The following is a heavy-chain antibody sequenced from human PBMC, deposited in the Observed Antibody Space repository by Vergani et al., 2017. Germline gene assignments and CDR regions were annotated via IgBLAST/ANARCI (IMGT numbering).Heavy chain of an antibody. CDR1: GGTFSSYT. V-gene: IGHV1-69*02. J-gene: IGHJ1*01. Sequence: QVQLVQSGAEVKKPGSSVKVSCKASGGTFSSYTISWVRQAPGQGLEWMGRIIPILGIANYVQKFQGRITITADKSTSTAYMELSSLRSEDTAVYYCAIVSYYESSGWVWGQGTLVTVSS. CDR3: AIVSYYESSGWV. CDR2: IIPILGIA. D-gene: IGHD3-22*01.